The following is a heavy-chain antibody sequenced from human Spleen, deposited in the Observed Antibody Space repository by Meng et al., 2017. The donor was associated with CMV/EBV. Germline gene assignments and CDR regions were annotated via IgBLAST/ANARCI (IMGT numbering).Heavy chain of an antibody. CDR2: ISTSSIYT. CDR3: AKDAYASDYDYGMDV. Sequence: GESLKISCEASGFNFNSYNMKWVRQAPGKGPEWVASISTSSIYTYYADSVKGRFTISRDNSRNMLYLEIDTLRVDDTAAYYCAKDAYASDYDYGMDVWGQGTTVTVSS. CDR1: GFNFNSYN. V-gene: IGHV3-21*01. J-gene: IGHJ6*02. D-gene: IGHD4/OR15-4a*01.